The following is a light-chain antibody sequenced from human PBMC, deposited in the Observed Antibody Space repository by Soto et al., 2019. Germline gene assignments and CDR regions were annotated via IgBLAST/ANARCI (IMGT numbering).Light chain of an antibody. CDR3: GSHTSSSHVV. CDR1: SSDVGGYNY. J-gene: IGLJ2*01. V-gene: IGLV2-14*01. Sequence: QSALTQPASVSGSPGQSITISCTGTSSDVGGYNYVSWYQQHPGKDPKLMIFDVSNRPSGVSNRFSGSKPGNTASLTISGLQAEDEADYYCGSHTSSSHVVFGGGIKLTVL. CDR2: DVS.